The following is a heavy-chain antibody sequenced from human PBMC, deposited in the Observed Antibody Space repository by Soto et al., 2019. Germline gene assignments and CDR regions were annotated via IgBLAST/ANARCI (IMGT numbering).Heavy chain of an antibody. J-gene: IGHJ5*02. D-gene: IGHD2-2*01. CDR3: ARGPRYCSTTTCFSGVTWFDP. CDR1: GYTFTSYG. Sequence: ASVKVSCKASGYTFTSYGISWVRQAPGQGLEWMGWISSYNGNTNYAQKVQGRVALTTDTSTSTTYMELRSLRSDDTAVYYCARGPRYCSTTTCFSGVTWFDPWGQGTLVTVSS. CDR2: ISSYNGNT. V-gene: IGHV1-18*04.